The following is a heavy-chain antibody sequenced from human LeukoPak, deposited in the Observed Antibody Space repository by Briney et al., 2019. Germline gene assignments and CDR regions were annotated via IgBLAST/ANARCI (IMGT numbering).Heavy chain of an antibody. CDR1: GFTFSSYA. CDR2: ISGSGGST. D-gene: IGHD5-12*01. V-gene: IGHV3-23*01. CDR3: AKDRGGYGYFDY. J-gene: IGHJ4*02. Sequence: GGSLRLSCAASGFTFSSYAMSWVRQAPGKGLEWVSAISGSGGSTYYADSVKGRFTISRDNSKNTLYLQMNGLRAEDTAVYYCAKDRGGYGYFDYWGQGTLVTVSS.